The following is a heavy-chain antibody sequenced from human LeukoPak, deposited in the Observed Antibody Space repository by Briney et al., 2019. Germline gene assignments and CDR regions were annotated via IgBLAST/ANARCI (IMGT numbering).Heavy chain of an antibody. D-gene: IGHD3-16*01. CDR2: INSGGST. V-gene: IGHV3-66*01. Sequence: GGSLRLSCAASGFTVSSNYMSWVRQAPGKGLEWVSVINSGGSTYYADSVKGRFTISRDNSKNTLYLQMNSLRAEDTAVYYCARVSITAYGMDVWGQGTTVTVSS. CDR3: ARVSITAYGMDV. CDR1: GFTVSSNY. J-gene: IGHJ6*02.